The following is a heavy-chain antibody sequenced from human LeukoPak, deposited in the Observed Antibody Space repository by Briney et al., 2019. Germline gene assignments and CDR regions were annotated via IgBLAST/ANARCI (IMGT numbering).Heavy chain of an antibody. CDR3: ARDAY. CDR1: GVSIGSHY. J-gene: IGHJ1*01. CDR2: VYNSGTT. Sequence: SETLSLTCTVSGVSIGSHYWSWIRQSPGKGLEWIGCVYNSGTTVYNPSLTGRVTISVDTSKNQYSLNLRSVTAADAAVYYCARDAYWGQGILITVSS. V-gene: IGHV4-59*11.